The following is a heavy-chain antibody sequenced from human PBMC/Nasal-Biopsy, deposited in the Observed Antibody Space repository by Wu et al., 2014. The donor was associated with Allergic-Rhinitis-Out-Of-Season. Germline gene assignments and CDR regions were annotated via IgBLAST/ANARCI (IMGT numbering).Heavy chain of an antibody. CDR2: ISSRGNYI. J-gene: IGHJ4*02. CDR3: VRDVDHYDSSGSYLGRGYFDY. CDR1: GFTFSSYN. Sequence: RLSCAASGFTFSSYNMNWVRQAPGKGLEWLSSISSRGNYIYYADSVKGRFTISRDNANSVVYLQMDSLRAEDTALYYCVRDVDHYDSSGSYLGRGYFDYWGQGTLVTVSS. D-gene: IGHD3-22*01. V-gene: IGHV3-21*06.